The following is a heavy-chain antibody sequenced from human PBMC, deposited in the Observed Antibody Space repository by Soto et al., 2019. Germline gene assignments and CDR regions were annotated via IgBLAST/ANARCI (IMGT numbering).Heavy chain of an antibody. D-gene: IGHD6-13*01. CDR3: ARIIAAAGGRRYFDL. CDR1: GFTFY. V-gene: IGHV3-11*05. J-gene: IGHJ2*01. CDR2: IDSSSSYT. Sequence: QVQLVESGGGLVKPGGSLRLSCAASGFTFYMSWIRQAPGKGLEWVSYIDSSSSYTNYADSVKGRFTISRDNAKNSLYLQMNSLRAEDTAVYYCARIIAAAGGRRYFDLWGRGTLDTVSS.